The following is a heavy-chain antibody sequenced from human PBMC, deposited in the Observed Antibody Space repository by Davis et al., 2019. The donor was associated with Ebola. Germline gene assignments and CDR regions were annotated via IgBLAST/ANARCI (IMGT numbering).Heavy chain of an antibody. CDR3: ARYFDWLGFDY. Sequence: SETLSLTCAVSGGSISSSNWWSWVRQPPGKGLEWIGEIYHSGSTNYNPSLKSRVTISVDKSENHFSLKLSSVTAADTAVYYCARYFDWLGFDYWGQGTLVTVSS. CDR2: IYHSGST. V-gene: IGHV4-4*02. D-gene: IGHD3-9*01. J-gene: IGHJ4*02. CDR1: GGSISSSNW.